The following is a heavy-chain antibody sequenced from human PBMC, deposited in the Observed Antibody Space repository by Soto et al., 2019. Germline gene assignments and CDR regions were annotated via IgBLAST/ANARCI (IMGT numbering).Heavy chain of an antibody. V-gene: IGHV4-31*03. CDR3: ARDGLSGGDAFDI. CDR2: MNYRGIT. D-gene: IGHD3-10*01. CDR1: GGSIRSDGYY. J-gene: IGHJ3*02. Sequence: QVQLQESGPGLLKPSQTLSLTCTVSGGSIRSDGYYWSWIRQRPGKGLEWIGYMNYRGITYYNPSLKRRLTISEDTSKNHFSLNLNSVTAADTAVYYCARDGLSGGDAFDIWGQGTMVVVSS.